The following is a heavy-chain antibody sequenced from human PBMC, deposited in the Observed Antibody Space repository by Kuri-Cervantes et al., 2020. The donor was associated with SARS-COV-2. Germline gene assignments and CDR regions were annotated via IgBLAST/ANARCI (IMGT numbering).Heavy chain of an antibody. J-gene: IGHJ6*02. D-gene: IGHD2-2*01. V-gene: IGHV3-30*18. CDR1: GFTFSSYS. CDR3: AKDIVVVPAATGRYYYYGMDV. CDR2: ISYDGSNK. Sequence: GGSLRLSCAASGFTFSSYSMNWVRQAPGKGLEWVAVISYDGSNKYYADSVKGRFTISRDNSKNTLYLQMNSLRAEDTAVYYCAKDIVVVPAATGRYYYYGMDVWGQGTTVTVSS.